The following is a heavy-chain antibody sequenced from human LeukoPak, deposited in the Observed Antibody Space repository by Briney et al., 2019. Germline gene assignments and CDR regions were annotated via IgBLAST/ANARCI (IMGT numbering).Heavy chain of an antibody. Sequence: SGGSLRLSCTASEFTVSRNYMLWVRQAPGKGLEWVSLIFSNGDTHYADSVKGRFTISRDTSKNTVSLQMNSLRVEDTAMYYCTRDLMNYWGQGTLVTVSS. CDR2: IFSNGDT. CDR3: TRDLMNY. CDR1: EFTVSRNY. J-gene: IGHJ4*02. V-gene: IGHV3-53*01.